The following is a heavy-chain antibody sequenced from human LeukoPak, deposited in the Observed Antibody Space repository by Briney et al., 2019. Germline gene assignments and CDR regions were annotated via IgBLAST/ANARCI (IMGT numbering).Heavy chain of an antibody. J-gene: IGHJ4*02. CDR2: ISSSSSYI. CDR3: ARDPLTFGGVIANPNFDY. Sequence: PGGSLRLSCAASGFTFSSYSMNWVRQAPGKGLVWVSSISSSSSYIYYADSVKGRFTISRDNAKNSLYLQMNSLRAEDTAVYYCARDPLTFGGVIANPNFDYWGQGNLVTVSS. D-gene: IGHD3-16*02. V-gene: IGHV3-21*01. CDR1: GFTFSSYS.